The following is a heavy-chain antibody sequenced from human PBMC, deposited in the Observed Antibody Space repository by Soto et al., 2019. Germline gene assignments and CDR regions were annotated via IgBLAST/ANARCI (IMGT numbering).Heavy chain of an antibody. CDR3: VRGADRYKCGF. J-gene: IGHJ4*02. Sequence: WTWIRQHPGKGLEWIGHDHYSGTIYYNPSLRSRVTMSVDTSKNQVSLELSSVTVADTAVYYCVRGADRYKCGFWGQGTLVTVSS. D-gene: IGHD2-21*02. V-gene: IGHV4-31*02. CDR2: DHYSGTI.